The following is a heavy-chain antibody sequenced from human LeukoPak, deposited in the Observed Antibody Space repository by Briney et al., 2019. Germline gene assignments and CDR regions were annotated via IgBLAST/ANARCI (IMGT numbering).Heavy chain of an antibody. V-gene: IGHV4-34*01. CDR3: ASNSKYYDSSGHRDAFDI. Sequence: SETLSLTCAVYGGSFSVYYWSWIRQPPGKGLECIGEINHSGSTNYNPSLKSRVTISVDTSKNQFSLKLSSVTAADTAVYYCASNSKYYDSSGHRDAFDIWGQGAMVTVSS. J-gene: IGHJ3*02. CDR1: GGSFSVYY. CDR2: INHSGST. D-gene: IGHD3-22*01.